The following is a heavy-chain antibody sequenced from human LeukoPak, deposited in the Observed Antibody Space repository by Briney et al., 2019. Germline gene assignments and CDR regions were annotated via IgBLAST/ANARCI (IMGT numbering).Heavy chain of an antibody. CDR1: GYTFTSYG. Sequence: ASVKVSCKASGYTFTSYGISWVRQAPGQGLEWMGWINPNSGGTNYAQKFQGRVTMTRDTSISTAYMELSRLRSDDTAVYYCARGTEQWLVPPYFDYWGQGTLVTVSS. CDR3: ARGTEQWLVPPYFDY. CDR2: INPNSGGT. J-gene: IGHJ4*02. D-gene: IGHD6-19*01. V-gene: IGHV1-2*02.